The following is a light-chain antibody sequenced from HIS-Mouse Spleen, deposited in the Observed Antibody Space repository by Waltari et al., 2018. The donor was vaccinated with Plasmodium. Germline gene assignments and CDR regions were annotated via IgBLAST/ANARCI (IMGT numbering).Light chain of an antibody. CDR2: QDS. J-gene: IGLJ1*01. CDR3: QAWDSSTDYV. CDR1: KLGDKY. V-gene: IGLV3-1*01. Sequence: SYELTQPPSVSVSPGQTASITCPGDKLGDKYACWYQQKPGQSPVLVIYQDSKRPSGIPERFAGSNSGNTATLTIGGIQAMDEADYYCQAWDSSTDYVFGTGTKVTVL.